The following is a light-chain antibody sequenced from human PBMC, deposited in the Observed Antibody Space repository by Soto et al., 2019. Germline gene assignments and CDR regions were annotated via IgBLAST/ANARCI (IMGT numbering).Light chain of an antibody. CDR3: QQTDGFPRT. CDR2: GAS. Sequence: DIQLTRSPSSVSASVGDSVTISCRASQGISTWLAWYQQKAGKAPKLLIYGASRLLNGVPSRFSGSGSGTYFTHTISSLQPEDFATYYCQQTDGFPRTFGQGTKVEIK. J-gene: IGKJ1*01. V-gene: IGKV1D-12*01. CDR1: QGISTW.